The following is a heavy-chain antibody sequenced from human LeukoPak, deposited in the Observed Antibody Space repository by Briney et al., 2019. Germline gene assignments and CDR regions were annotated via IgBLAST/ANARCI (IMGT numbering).Heavy chain of an antibody. CDR1: GFTFSSYA. J-gene: IGHJ4*02. D-gene: IGHD6-19*01. V-gene: IGHV3-20*01. CDR3: ARVGSAYYFDH. Sequence: PGGSLRLSCAASGFTFSSYAMSWVRQAPGKGLEWVSGINWNADSTDYGDSVKGRFTISRDNAKNSLYLQMNSLRAEDTALYHCARVGSAYYFDHWGQGTLVTVSS. CDR2: INWNADST.